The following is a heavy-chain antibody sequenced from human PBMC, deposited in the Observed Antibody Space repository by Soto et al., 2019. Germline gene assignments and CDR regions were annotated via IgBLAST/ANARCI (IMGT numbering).Heavy chain of an antibody. CDR1: GFTVNNAW. V-gene: IGHV3-15*01. CDR3: TTVTPPG. CDR2: IKSKTEGGTT. Sequence: PGGSLRLSCVASGFTVNNAWMTWVRQAPGKGLEWVGRIKSKTEGGTTDYAAPVKGRFTLSRDDSKNTLYLQMNSLKTEDSAVYYCTTVTPPGWGQGTLVTVSS. J-gene: IGHJ4*02.